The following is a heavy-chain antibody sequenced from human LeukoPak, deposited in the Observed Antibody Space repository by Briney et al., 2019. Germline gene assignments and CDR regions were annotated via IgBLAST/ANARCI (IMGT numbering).Heavy chain of an antibody. CDR3: ARLAVAEYYFDY. J-gene: IGHJ4*02. CDR2: IYTSGTT. CDR1: GGSISSYY. D-gene: IGHD6-19*01. V-gene: IGHV4-4*07. Sequence: SETLSLTCTVSGGSISSYYWTWIRQPAGKGLEWIGRIYTSGTTNYNPSLKSRVTMSVDTSKNQFSLKLSSVTAADTAVYYCARLAVAEYYFDYWGREPWSPSPQ.